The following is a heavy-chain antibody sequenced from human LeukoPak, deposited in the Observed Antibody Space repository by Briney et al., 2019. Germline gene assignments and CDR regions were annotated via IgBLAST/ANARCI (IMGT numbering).Heavy chain of an antibody. CDR3: ARDYYDSSGFGAFDI. V-gene: IGHV1-2*02. Sequence: GASVKVSCKASGYTFTAYYMHWVRQAPGQGLEWMGWINPNSDGTNYAQKFQGRVTMTRDTSISTAYMELSRPRSDDTAVYYCARDYYDSSGFGAFDIWGQGTMVTVSS. CDR2: INPNSDGT. D-gene: IGHD3-22*01. J-gene: IGHJ3*02. CDR1: GYTFTAYY.